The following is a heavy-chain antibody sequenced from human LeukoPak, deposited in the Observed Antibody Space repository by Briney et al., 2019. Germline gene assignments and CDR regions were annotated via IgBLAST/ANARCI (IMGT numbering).Heavy chain of an antibody. D-gene: IGHD6-19*01. CDR3: PRHTTRKYSSGLHAIDS. CDR2: IYPGDSDN. V-gene: IGHV5-51*01. Sequence: GESLKISCKGSGYSFTNYWIGWLRQVPGKGLEWVGIIYPGDSDNRYSPSFQVQVTISADKSHITAYLQWSSLKASDTATHYCPRHTTRKYSSGLHAIDSWSQATMVTVSS. CDR1: GYSFTNYW. J-gene: IGHJ3*02.